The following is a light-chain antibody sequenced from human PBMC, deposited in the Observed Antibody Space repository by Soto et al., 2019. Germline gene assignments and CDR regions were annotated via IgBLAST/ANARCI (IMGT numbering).Light chain of an antibody. J-gene: IGLJ2*01. Sequence: QSVLTQPSSVSGALGQRITISCTGSSSNIGAGYDVHWYQQFPGTVPKLLINANSNRPSGVPDRFSGSKSATSASLAISGLQAEDEADYYCQSYDNSLSGVVFGGGTKLTVL. CDR2: ANS. CDR1: SSNIGAGYD. V-gene: IGLV1-40*01. CDR3: QSYDNSLSGVV.